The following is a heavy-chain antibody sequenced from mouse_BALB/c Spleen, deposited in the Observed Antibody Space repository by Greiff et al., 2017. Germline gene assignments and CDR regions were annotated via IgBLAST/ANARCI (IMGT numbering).Heavy chain of an antibody. CDR1: GYSITSGYY. CDR2: ISYDGSN. Sequence: EVKLQESGPGLVKPSQSLSLTCSVTGYSITSGYYWNWIRQFPGNKLEWMGYISYDGSNNYNPSLKNRISITRDTSKNQFFLKLNSVTTEDTATYYCARVIGTEEYFDVWGAGTTVTVSS. V-gene: IGHV3-6*02. J-gene: IGHJ1*01. CDR3: ARVIGTEEYFDV. D-gene: IGHD4-1*01.